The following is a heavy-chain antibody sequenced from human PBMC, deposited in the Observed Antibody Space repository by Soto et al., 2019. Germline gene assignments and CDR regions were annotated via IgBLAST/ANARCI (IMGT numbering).Heavy chain of an antibody. Sequence: GASVKVSCKASGGTFSSYAISWVRQAPGQGLEWMGGIIPIFGTANYAQKFQGRVTITADESTSTAYMELSSLRSEDTAVYYCARAGRGRSGSYYIGAYYYGMDVWGQGTPLTVS. CDR3: ARAGRGRSGSYYIGAYYYGMDV. CDR2: IIPIFGTA. D-gene: IGHD3-10*01. V-gene: IGHV1-69*13. J-gene: IGHJ6*02. CDR1: GGTFSSYA.